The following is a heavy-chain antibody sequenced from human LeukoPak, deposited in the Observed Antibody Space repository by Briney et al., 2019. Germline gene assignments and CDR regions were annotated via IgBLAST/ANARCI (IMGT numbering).Heavy chain of an antibody. V-gene: IGHV3-53*01. CDR1: GFTVSSNY. CDR2: IYSGGNT. CDR3: ARDGSLSDSSGYYYADRYFQH. J-gene: IGHJ1*01. Sequence: GGSLRLSCAASGFTVSSNYMSWVRQAPGKGLEWVSVIYSGGNTYYADSVKGRFTISRGNSKNTLHLQMNSLRAEDTAVYYCARDGSLSDSSGYYYADRYFQHWGQGTLVTVSS. D-gene: IGHD3-22*01.